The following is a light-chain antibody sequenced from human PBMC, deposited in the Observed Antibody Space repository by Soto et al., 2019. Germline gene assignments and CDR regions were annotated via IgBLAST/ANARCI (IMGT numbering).Light chain of an antibody. Sequence: EIVLTQSPGTLSLSPGERATLSCRASQSVDSYLVWYQQKPGQAPRLLIYGASSRATGIPDRFSGSGSGTDFTLTISRLEPEDFAVFYCHHYGTSPPTFGQGTKVDI. CDR3: HHYGTSPPT. V-gene: IGKV3-20*01. CDR2: GAS. CDR1: QSVDSY. J-gene: IGKJ1*01.